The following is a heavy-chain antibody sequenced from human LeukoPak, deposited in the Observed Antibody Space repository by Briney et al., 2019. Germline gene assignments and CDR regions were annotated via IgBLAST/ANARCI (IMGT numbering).Heavy chain of an antibody. J-gene: IGHJ4*02. CDR2: ISSSSSHI. Sequence: GGSLRLSCAASGFTFSSYSMNWVRRAPGKGLEWVSAISSSSSHIYYADSLKGRFTISRDNAKNSLYLQMNSLRAEDTGVYFCATSAGAAPRGDDWGQGTLVTVSS. D-gene: IGHD6-6*01. CDR3: ATSAGAAPRGDD. CDR1: GFTFSSYS. V-gene: IGHV3-21*01.